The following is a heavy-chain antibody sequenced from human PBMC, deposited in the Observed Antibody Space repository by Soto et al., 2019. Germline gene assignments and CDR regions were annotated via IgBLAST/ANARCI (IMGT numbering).Heavy chain of an antibody. Sequence: QLQLQESGSGLVKPSQTLSLTCAVSGGSISSGGYSWSWIRQPPGKGLEWIGYIYHSGSTYYNPSLKSGVTISVDRSKNQFSLKLSSVTAADTAVYYCARRYCSSTSCQNFDYWGQGTLVTVSS. CDR2: IYHSGST. V-gene: IGHV4-30-2*01. D-gene: IGHD2-2*01. CDR1: GGSISSGGYS. J-gene: IGHJ4*02. CDR3: ARRYCSSTSCQNFDY.